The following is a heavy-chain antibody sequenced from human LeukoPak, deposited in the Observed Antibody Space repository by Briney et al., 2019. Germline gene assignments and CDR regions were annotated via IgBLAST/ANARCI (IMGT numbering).Heavy chain of an antibody. CDR2: IYYSGST. D-gene: IGHD3-3*01. CDR1: GGSISSSSYY. CDR3: ARLSRFLDDY. J-gene: IGHJ4*02. Sequence: SETLSLTCTVSGGSISSSSYYWGWIRQPPGKGLEWIGSIYYSGSTYYNPSLKSRVTISVDTSKNQFSLKLSSVTAADTAVYYCARLSRFLDDYWGQGTLVTVSS. V-gene: IGHV4-39*01.